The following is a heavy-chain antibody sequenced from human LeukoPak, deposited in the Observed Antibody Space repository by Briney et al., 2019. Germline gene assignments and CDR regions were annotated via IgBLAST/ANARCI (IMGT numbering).Heavy chain of an antibody. J-gene: IGHJ5*02. Sequence: SGGSLRLSCAASGFTFSSYAMSWVRQAPGKGLEWVSAISGSGGSTYYADSVKGRFTISRDNSKNTLYLQMNSLRAEDTAVYYCATDPYYYDSSAWFDPWGQGTLVTVSS. CDR1: GFTFSSYA. CDR2: ISGSGGST. D-gene: IGHD3-22*01. CDR3: ATDPYYYDSSAWFDP. V-gene: IGHV3-23*01.